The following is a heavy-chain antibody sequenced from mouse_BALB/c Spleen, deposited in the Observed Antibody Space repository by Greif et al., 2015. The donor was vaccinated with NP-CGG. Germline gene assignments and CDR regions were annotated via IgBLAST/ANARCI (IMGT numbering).Heavy chain of an antibody. CDR3: ARGNYDYGGGFAY. CDR2: IFPGTGTT. Sequence: VQLQQSGAELVKPGASVKLSCKTSGYTFTSYWIQWVKQRPGQGLGWIGEIFPGTGTTYYNEKFKGKATLTIGTSSSTAYMQLSSLTSEDSAVYFCARGNYDYGGGFAYWGQGTLVTVSA. V-gene: IGHV1S132*01. D-gene: IGHD2-4*01. CDR1: GYTFTSYW. J-gene: IGHJ3*01.